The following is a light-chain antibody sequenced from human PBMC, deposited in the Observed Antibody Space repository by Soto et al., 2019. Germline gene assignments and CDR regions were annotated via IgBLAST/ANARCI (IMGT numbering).Light chain of an antibody. CDR1: RSDVGYYNY. Sequence: QSVLTQPASVSGSPGQSITISCTGTRSDVGYYNYVSWYQQHPGKVPKLMIYDVRYRPSGVSDRFSGSKSGNTASLTLSGLQAEDEADYYCSSYTSTSTLVFGTGTKLTVL. CDR2: DVR. J-gene: IGLJ1*01. V-gene: IGLV2-14*03. CDR3: SSYTSTSTLV.